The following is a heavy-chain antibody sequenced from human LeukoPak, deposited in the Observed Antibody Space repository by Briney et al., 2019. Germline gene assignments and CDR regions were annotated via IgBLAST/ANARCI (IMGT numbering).Heavy chain of an antibody. CDR2: ISGSGGST. J-gene: IGHJ4*02. V-gene: IGHV3-23*01. CDR3: AKDLRDIAVAGRPLYYFDY. D-gene: IGHD6-19*01. Sequence: GGSLRLSCAASGFTFSSYAMSWVRQAPGKGLEWVSAISGSGGSTYYADSVKGRFTISRDNSKNTLYLQMNSLRAEDTAVYYCAKDLRDIAVAGRPLYYFDYWGQGTLVTVSS. CDR1: GFTFSSYA.